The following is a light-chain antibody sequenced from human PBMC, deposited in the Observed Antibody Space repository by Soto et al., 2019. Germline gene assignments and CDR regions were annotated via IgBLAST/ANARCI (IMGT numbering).Light chain of an antibody. J-gene: IGKJ1*01. CDR1: QSISSR. Sequence: EIQMTHSPATLSASVGDRVTLTCRASQSISSRLAWYQQKPGKAPKLLIYKASSLESGVPSRFSGSGSGTEFTLTISSLQPDDFATYYCQQYNSYSRPFGQGTKVDI. V-gene: IGKV1-5*03. CDR3: QQYNSYSRP. CDR2: KAS.